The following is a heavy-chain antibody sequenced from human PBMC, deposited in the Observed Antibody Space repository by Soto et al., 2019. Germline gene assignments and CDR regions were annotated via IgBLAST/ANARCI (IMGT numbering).Heavy chain of an antibody. J-gene: IGHJ4*02. D-gene: IGHD6-6*01. CDR1: GGSMSGYY. V-gene: IGHV4-59*01. CDR2: VYYTGST. Sequence: QVQLQESGPGLVKPSETLSLTCRVSGGSMSGYYXSXXXMXTGKGLEWIGYVYYTGSTNYNPSLQSRVSISVDTSNKHFSLSLSLVTAADTAVYFCARSIAVPSGHIDHWGQGIRVTISS. CDR3: ARSIAVPSGHIDH.